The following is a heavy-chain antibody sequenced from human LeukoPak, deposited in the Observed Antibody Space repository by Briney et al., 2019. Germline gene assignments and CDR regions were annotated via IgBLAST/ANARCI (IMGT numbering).Heavy chain of an antibody. J-gene: IGHJ6*02. Sequence: GGSPRLSSAASGFTFSSYAMHRVRQAPGKGLGWGAVISYDGSNKYYADSVKGRFTISRDNSKNTLYLQMNSLRAEDTAVYYCARDPHWSPRRSYGMDVWGQGTTVTVSS. CDR1: GFTFSSYA. CDR2: ISYDGSNK. CDR3: ARDPHWSPRRSYGMDV. D-gene: IGHD1-1*01. V-gene: IGHV3-30*04.